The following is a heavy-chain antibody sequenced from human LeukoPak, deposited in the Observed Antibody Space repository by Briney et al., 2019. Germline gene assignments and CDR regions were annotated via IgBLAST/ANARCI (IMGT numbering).Heavy chain of an antibody. V-gene: IGHV4-34*01. D-gene: IGHD1-26*01. Sequence: SETLSLTCAVYGGSFSGYYWSWIRQPPGKGLEWIGEINHSGSTNYNPSLKSRVTISVDTSKNQFSLKLSSVTAADTAVYYCARDLGSWFDPWGQGTLVTVSS. J-gene: IGHJ5*02. CDR2: INHSGST. CDR3: ARDLGSWFDP. CDR1: GGSFSGYY.